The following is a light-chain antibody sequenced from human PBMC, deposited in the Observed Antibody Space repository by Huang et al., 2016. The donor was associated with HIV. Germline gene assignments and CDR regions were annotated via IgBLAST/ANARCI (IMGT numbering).Light chain of an antibody. V-gene: IGKV3-15*01. CDR3: QQYHNWPPWT. J-gene: IGKJ1*01. CDR1: QSVATN. Sequence: DIVLAQSPATLSVSPGERAALSCRASQSVATNLAWFQQRPGQAPRLLLSGAATRANGVSARFSGSGAGTDFTLTISSLQSEDSAVYYCQQYHNWPPWTFGQGTKVEIK. CDR2: GAA.